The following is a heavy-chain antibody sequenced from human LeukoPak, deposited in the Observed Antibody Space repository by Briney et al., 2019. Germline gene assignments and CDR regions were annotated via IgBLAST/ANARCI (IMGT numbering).Heavy chain of an antibody. Sequence: GGSLRLSCAASGFTFSSYNMNWVRQAPGKGLEWVSSISSTSNYIYYADSVKGRVTTSRDNAKNSLYLQMNSLTAEDTAVYYCATRDGDGVKPLAYWGQGTLVTVSS. CDR2: ISSTSNYI. CDR1: GFTFSSYN. CDR3: ATRDGDGVKPLAY. J-gene: IGHJ4*02. D-gene: IGHD5-24*01. V-gene: IGHV3-21*01.